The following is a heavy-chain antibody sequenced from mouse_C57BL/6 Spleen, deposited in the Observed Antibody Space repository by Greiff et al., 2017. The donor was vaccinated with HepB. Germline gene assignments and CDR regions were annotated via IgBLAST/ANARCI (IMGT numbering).Heavy chain of an antibody. Sequence: QVQLQQSGAELVRPGPSVKVSCKASGYAFTNYLIEWVKQRPGQGLEWIGVINPGSGGTNYNEKFKGEATLTADKSSSTAYMQLSSLTSEDSAVYFCARRGGGYDGFAYWGQGTLVTVSA. V-gene: IGHV1-54*01. J-gene: IGHJ3*01. CDR1: GYAFTNYL. CDR2: INPGSGGT. CDR3: ARRGGGYDGFAY. D-gene: IGHD2-2*01.